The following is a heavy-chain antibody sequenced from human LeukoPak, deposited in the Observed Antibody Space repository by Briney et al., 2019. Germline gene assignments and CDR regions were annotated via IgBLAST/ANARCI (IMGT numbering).Heavy chain of an antibody. CDR2: INSDGSST. Sequence: QPGGSLRLSCAASGFTFSSYWTNWVRQAPGKGLVWVSRINSDGSSTTYADSVKGRFTISRDNAKNTLYLQLNSLRAEDTAVYYCARGRYCSSTSCYWIDYWGQGTLVTVSS. V-gene: IGHV3-74*01. CDR3: ARGRYCSSTSCYWIDY. J-gene: IGHJ4*02. D-gene: IGHD2-2*01. CDR1: GFTFSSYW.